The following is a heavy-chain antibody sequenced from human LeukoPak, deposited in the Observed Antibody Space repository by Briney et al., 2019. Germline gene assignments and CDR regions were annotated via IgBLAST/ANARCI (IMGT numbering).Heavy chain of an antibody. CDR2: IYTSGST. J-gene: IGHJ4*02. V-gene: IGHV4-4*07. Sequence: SATLSLTCTVSGGSISSYYWSWIRPPAGKGLEWIGRIYTSGSTNYNPSLKSRVTMSVDTSKNQFSLKLSSVTAADTAVYYCARDLGGIAAAGPFDYWGQGTLVTVSS. D-gene: IGHD6-13*01. CDR3: ARDLGGIAAAGPFDY. CDR1: GGSISSYY.